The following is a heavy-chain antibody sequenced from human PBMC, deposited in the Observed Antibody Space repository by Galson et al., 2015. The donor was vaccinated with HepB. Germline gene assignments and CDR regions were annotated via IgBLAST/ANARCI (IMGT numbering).Heavy chain of an antibody. Sequence: QSGAEVKKPGESLKISCQGSGYTFTSYWIAWVRQMPGKGLEWMGIIYPGDSDTRYSPSFQGQVTISADKSISTAYLQWSSLKASDTAMYYCARPYYYDSSGVGYFQHWGQGTQVTVSS. J-gene: IGHJ1*01. CDR3: ARPYYYDSSGVGYFQH. V-gene: IGHV5-51*01. D-gene: IGHD3-22*01. CDR1: GYTFTSYW. CDR2: IYPGDSDT.